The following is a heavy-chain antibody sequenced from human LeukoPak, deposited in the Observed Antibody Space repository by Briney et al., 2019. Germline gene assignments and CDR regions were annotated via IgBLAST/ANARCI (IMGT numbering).Heavy chain of an antibody. Sequence: PGGSLRLSCAASGFTFSSYAMSWVRQAPGKGLEWVSAISGSGGSTYYADSVKGRFTISRGNSKNTLYLQMNSLRAEDTAVYYCAKGRGRGHSYGTYNWFDPWGQGTLVTVSS. CDR1: GFTFSSYA. J-gene: IGHJ5*02. D-gene: IGHD5-18*01. V-gene: IGHV3-23*01. CDR3: AKGRGRGHSYGTYNWFDP. CDR2: ISGSGGST.